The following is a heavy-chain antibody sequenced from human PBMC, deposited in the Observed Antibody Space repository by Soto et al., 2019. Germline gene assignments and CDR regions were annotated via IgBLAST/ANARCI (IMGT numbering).Heavy chain of an antibody. Sequence: SGTVSISGIVCGGLISSYYWSWIRQPPGKGLEWIGYIYYSGSTNYNPSLKSRVTISVDTSKNQFSLKLSSVTAADTAVYYCARAPADYCSGGSCYSGYRAYYLDYWGQGTLVTVSA. D-gene: IGHD2-15*01. J-gene: IGHJ4*02. V-gene: IGHV4-59*08. CDR2: IYYSGST. CDR1: GGLISSYY. CDR3: ARAPADYCSGGSCYSGYRAYYLDY.